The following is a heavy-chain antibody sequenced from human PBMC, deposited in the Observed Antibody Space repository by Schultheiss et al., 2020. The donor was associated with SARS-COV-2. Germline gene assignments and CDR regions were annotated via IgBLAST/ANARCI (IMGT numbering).Heavy chain of an antibody. J-gene: IGHJ4*02. CDR3: ARDSEDGETLNTLNY. CDR2: IYYSGST. V-gene: IGHV4-59*01. D-gene: IGHD3-10*01. CDR1: GGSISSYY. Sequence: SETLSLTCTVSGGSISSYYWSWIRQPPGKGLEWIGSIYYSGSTYYNPSLKSRVTISVDTSKNQFSLKLSSVTAADTAVYYCARDSEDGETLNTLNYWGQGTLVTVSS.